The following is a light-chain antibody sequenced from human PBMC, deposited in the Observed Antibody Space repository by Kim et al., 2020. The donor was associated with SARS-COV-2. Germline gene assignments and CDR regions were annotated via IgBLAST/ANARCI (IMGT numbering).Light chain of an antibody. V-gene: IGKV3-20*01. CDR1: QSIGSGY. CDR2: GAS. CDR3: QQYYSSPAT. J-gene: IGKJ2*01. Sequence: LSPGERATLSCRASQSIGSGYLAWYQQKPGQAPRLLIYGASSRATGIPDRFSGSESGTDSTLTISRLEPEDFAMYYCQQYYSSPATFGQGTKLEIK.